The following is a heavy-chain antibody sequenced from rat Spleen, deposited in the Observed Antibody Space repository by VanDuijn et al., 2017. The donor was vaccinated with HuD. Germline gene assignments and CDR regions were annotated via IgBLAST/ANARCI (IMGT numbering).Heavy chain of an antibody. CDR1: GFTFKNYW. CDR2: IKYDGSST. V-gene: IGHV5-31*01. D-gene: IGHD1-4*01. CDR3: ATAGSRVSRFAY. J-gene: IGHJ3*01. Sequence: EVQLVESGGGLVQPGGSLRLSCVASGFTFKNYWMTWIRQAPTKGLEWVATIKYDGSSTYHRDSVKGRFTISRDNAKSTLYLQMNSLRSEDTATYYCATAGSRVSRFAYWGQGTLVTVSS.